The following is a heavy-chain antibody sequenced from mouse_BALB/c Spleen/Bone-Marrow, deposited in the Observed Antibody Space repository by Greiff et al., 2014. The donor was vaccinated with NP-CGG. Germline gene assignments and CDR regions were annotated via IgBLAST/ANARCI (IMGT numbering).Heavy chain of an antibody. CDR1: GYTFTSYW. Sequence: VHLVESGAELVKPGASVKLSCKTSGYTFTSYWIQWVKQRPGQGLGWIGEIFPGIGTTYYNEKFKGKATLTIDTSSSTAYMQLSSLTSEDSAVYFCARGGNYGYWGQGTALTVSS. V-gene: IGHV1S132*01. CDR2: IFPGIGTT. CDR3: ARGGNYGY. D-gene: IGHD2-1*01. J-gene: IGHJ2*01.